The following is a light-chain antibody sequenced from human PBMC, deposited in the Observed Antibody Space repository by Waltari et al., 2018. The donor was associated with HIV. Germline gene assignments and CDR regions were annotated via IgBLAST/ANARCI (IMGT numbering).Light chain of an antibody. Sequence: QSALTQPASVSGSPGLSITISCTGTSSDVGTYNFVSWYQQHPGKDPKGVIYEVNKRPSWLSNRFAGSKSGDTASLTSSGLQAEDEAEYFCCSYAITSVYVFGTGTTVTVL. CDR1: SSDVGTYNF. V-gene: IGLV2-23*02. CDR3: CSYAITSVYV. CDR2: EVN. J-gene: IGLJ1*01.